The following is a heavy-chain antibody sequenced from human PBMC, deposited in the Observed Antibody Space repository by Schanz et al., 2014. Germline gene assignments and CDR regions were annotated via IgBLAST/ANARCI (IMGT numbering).Heavy chain of an antibody. D-gene: IGHD3-10*01. V-gene: IGHV3-23*01. CDR1: GFTFSSYA. CDR3: AKWSFGKLSAFDI. J-gene: IGHJ3*02. Sequence: EVQLLESGGGLVQPGGSLRLSCAASGFTFSSYAMSWVRQAPGKGLEWVSAISGSGASTYYADSVKGRFTISRDNSKNTLYLQMSSPAAETAAVYSCAKWSFGKLSAFDIWGQGTMVTVSS. CDR2: ISGSGAST.